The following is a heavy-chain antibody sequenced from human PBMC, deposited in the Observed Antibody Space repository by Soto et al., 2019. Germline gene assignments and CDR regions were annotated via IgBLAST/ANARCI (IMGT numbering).Heavy chain of an antibody. J-gene: IGHJ4*02. CDR1: GGSISSGGYS. D-gene: IGHD3-22*01. CDR2: IYHSGST. CDR3: ASAYYDRTGYDYFDY. Sequence: SETLSLTCAVSGGSISSGGYSWSWIRQPPGEGLEWVATIYHSGSTYYNPSLKSRVTISVDMSKNQFTLTLLSVTAADTAVYYCASAYYDRTGYDYFDYWGQGTQVTVSS. V-gene: IGHV4-30-2*03.